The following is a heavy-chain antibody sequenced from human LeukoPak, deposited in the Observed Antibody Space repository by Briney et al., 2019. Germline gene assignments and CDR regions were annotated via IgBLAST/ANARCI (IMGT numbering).Heavy chain of an antibody. CDR1: GYTFTSYG. V-gene: IGHV1-18*01. J-gene: IGHJ6*03. CDR3: ARDLGGYDFGPVPYYYYYMDV. Sequence: ASVKVSCKASGYTFTSYGISWVRQAPGQGLEWMGWISAYNGNTNYAQKLQGRVTMTTDTSTSTAYMELRSLRSDDTAVYYCARDLGGYDFGPVPYYYYYMDVWRKGTTVTVS. D-gene: IGHD5-12*01. CDR2: ISAYNGNT.